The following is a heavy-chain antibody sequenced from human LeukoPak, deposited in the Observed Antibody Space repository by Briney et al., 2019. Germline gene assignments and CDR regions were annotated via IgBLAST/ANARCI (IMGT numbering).Heavy chain of an antibody. V-gene: IGHV3-48*01. CDR2: ISRSSSTI. D-gene: IGHD3-10*02. CDR1: GFTFSSYS. Sequence: GGSLRLSCAASGFTFSSYSMNWVRQAPGKGLEWVSYISRSSSTIDYADSVKGRFTISRDNAKNSLYLQMNSLRAEDTAVYYCAELGITMIGGVWGKGTTVTISS. CDR3: AELGITMIGGV. J-gene: IGHJ6*04.